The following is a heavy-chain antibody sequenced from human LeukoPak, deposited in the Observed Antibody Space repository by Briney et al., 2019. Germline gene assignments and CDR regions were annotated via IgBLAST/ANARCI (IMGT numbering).Heavy chain of an antibody. D-gene: IGHD6-19*01. Sequence: QPGRSLRLSCAASGFTFSSYGMHWVRQAPGKGLEWVAVIWYDGSNKYYADSVKGRFTISRDNSKNTLYLQMNSLRAEDTAVYYCARVGYTSGWFRNWGQGTLLTVSS. V-gene: IGHV3-33*01. CDR2: IWYDGSNK. CDR3: ARVGYTSGWFRN. J-gene: IGHJ4*02. CDR1: GFTFSSYG.